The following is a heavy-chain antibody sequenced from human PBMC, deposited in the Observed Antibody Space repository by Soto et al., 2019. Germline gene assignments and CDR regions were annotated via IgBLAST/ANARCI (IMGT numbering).Heavy chain of an antibody. J-gene: IGHJ6*02. CDR2: ISWDGGST. D-gene: IGHD6-6*01. CDR1: GFTFDDYA. V-gene: IGHV3-43D*03. CDR3: AKDAHSSIAARHYYYYGMDV. Sequence: GGSLRLSCAASGFTFDDYAMHWVRQAPGEGLEWVSLISWDGGSTYYADSVKGRFTISRDNSKNSLYLQMNSLRAEDTALYYCAKDAHSSIAARHYYYYGMDVWGQGTTVTVSS.